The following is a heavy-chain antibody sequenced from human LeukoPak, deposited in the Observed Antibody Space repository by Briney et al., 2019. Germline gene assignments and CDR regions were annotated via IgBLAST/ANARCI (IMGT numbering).Heavy chain of an antibody. D-gene: IGHD3-10*01. J-gene: IGHJ1*01. V-gene: IGHV3-53*05. CDR3: TKAQYASGSYYLPDRREYFHH. CDR1: GFTRSSNY. Sequence: SGGSLRLSFAASGFTRSSNYKSWVRQAPGEGVEGGSVIYSGGSTYYADSVKGRFTISRDNAKNSLYLQMNSLRTEDTAFYYCTKAQYASGSYYLPDRREYFHHWGQGTLVTVSS. CDR2: IYSGGST.